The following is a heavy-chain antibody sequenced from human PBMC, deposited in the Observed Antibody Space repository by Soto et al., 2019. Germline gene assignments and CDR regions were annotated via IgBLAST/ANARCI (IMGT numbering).Heavy chain of an antibody. CDR3: ARGRPYYDFWSGYYGSAEYFQH. Sequence: ASVKVSCKASGYTFTSYDINWVRQVTGQGVEWMGWMNPNSGNTGYAQKFQGRVSMTRNTSIRTAYMELSSLRSEDTAVYYCARGRPYYDFWSGYYGSAEYFQHWG. CDR1: GYTFTSYD. CDR2: MNPNSGNT. V-gene: IGHV1-8*01. D-gene: IGHD3-3*01. J-gene: IGHJ1*01.